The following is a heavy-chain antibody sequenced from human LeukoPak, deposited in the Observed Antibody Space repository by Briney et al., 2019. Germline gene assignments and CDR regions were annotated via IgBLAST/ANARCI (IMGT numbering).Heavy chain of an antibody. D-gene: IGHD5-12*01. CDR2: ISPYNGNT. V-gene: IGHV1-18*01. CDR1: GGTFSSYA. CDR3: ARAGLPFYYYYMDV. J-gene: IGHJ6*03. Sequence: ASVKVSCKASGGTFSSYAITWVRQAPGQGLEWMGWISPYNGNTNYAQKLQGRVTMTTDTSTSTAYMELRSLRSDDTAVYYCARAGLPFYYYYMDVWGKGTTVTISS.